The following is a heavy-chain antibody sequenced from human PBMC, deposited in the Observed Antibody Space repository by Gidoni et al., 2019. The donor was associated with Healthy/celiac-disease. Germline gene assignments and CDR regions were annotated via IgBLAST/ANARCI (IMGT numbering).Heavy chain of an antibody. CDR2: IRSKAYGGTT. D-gene: IGHD3-3*01. CDR1: GFTFGDYA. CDR3: TRDHITIFGVVDAFDI. J-gene: IGHJ3*02. Sequence: EVQLVESGGGLVQPGRSLRLSCTASGFTFGDYAMSWFRQAPGKGLEWVGFIRSKAYGGTTEYAASVKGRFTISRDDSKSIAYLQMNSLKTEDTAVYYCTRDHITIFGVVDAFDIWGQGTMVTVSS. V-gene: IGHV3-49*03.